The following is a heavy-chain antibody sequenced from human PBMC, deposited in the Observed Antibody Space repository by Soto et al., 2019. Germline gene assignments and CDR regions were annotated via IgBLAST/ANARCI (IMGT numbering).Heavy chain of an antibody. CDR2: IYPGESDT. D-gene: IGHD6-13*01. CDR1: GYNFNRYW. CDR3: ARSLVNGTYEAFDN. V-gene: IGHV5-51*03. Sequence: EVYLAQSGAEVKKPGESLKISCKGSGYNFNRYWIGWVRQMPGKGLEWMGVIYPGESDTRYSPSLPGQVTISADKSSSAVYWQWSSMQASDTASYYCARSLVNGTYEAFDNWCQGTMVTVAS. J-gene: IGHJ3*02.